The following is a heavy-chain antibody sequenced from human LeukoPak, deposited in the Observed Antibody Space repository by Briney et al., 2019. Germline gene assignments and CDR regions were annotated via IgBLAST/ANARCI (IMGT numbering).Heavy chain of an antibody. CDR2: ISGSGGST. D-gene: IGHD3-22*01. J-gene: IGHJ5*02. CDR1: GFTFSSYD. Sequence: GGSLRLSCAASGFTFSSYDMHWVRQAPGKGLEWVSAISGSGGSTYYADSVKGRFTISRDNSKNTLYLQMNSLRAEDTAVYYCAKDLLFYYESSGYPPGGKGTLVTVSS. V-gene: IGHV3-23*01. CDR3: AKDLLFYYESSGYPP.